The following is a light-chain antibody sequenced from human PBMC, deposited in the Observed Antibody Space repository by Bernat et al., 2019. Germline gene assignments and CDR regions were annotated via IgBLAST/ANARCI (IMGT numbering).Light chain of an antibody. Sequence: QAGLTQPPSVSKGLRQTATFTCTGNSNNVGNQGAACLQQHQGHPTKLLSYRNNNRPSGISERFSASRSGNTASLTITGLQPEDGADYYCSAWDSSLSGHVFGSGTKVTVL. CDR2: RNN. V-gene: IGLV10-54*04. J-gene: IGLJ6*01. CDR3: SAWDSSLSGHV. CDR1: SNNVGNQG.